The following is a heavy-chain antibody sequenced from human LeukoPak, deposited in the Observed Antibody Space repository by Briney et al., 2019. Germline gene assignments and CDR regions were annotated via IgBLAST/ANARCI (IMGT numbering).Heavy chain of an antibody. CDR3: ARVGGSWFSDY. J-gene: IGHJ4*02. Sequence: GGSLRLSCAASGFTFSGYAMSWVRQAPGKGLVWVSRINGDGSGTSYADSVKGRFTISRDNAENTLYLQMNSLRADDTAVYYCARVGGSWFSDYWGQGTLVTVSS. CDR1: GFTFSGYA. V-gene: IGHV3-74*01. D-gene: IGHD6-13*01. CDR2: INGDGSGT.